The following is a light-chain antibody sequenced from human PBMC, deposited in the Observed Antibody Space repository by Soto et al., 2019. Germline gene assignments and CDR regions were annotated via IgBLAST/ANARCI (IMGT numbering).Light chain of an antibody. CDR2: DAS. CDR3: QQYGTSQFT. J-gene: IGKJ3*01. V-gene: IGKV3-20*01. Sequence: EIVLTQSPGTLSLSPGEGATLSCRASQSVSSSYLAWYQQKPGQAPRLLIYDASFRATGIPDRFSGSGSGTDFILTISRLEPEDFAVYYCQQYGTSQFTFGPGTKLDI. CDR1: QSVSSSY.